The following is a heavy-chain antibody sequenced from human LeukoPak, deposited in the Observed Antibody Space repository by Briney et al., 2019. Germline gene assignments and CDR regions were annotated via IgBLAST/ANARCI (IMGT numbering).Heavy chain of an antibody. J-gene: IGHJ6*04. V-gene: IGHV1-2*04. CDR1: GYTFTGYY. CDR2: INPNSGGR. CDR3: ARESGSILGPMDV. Sequence: ASVKVSCKASGYTFTGYYMHWVRQAPGQGLEWMGWINPNSGGRNYAQKFQGWVTMTRDTSISTAYMELSRLRSDDTAVYYCARESGSILGPMDVWGKGTTVTVSS. D-gene: IGHD3-3*01.